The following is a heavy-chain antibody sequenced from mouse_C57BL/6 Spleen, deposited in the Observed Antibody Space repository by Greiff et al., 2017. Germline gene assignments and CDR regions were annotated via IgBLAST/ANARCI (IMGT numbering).Heavy chain of an antibody. CDR2: IYPGSGNT. V-gene: IGHV1-76*01. CDR1: GYTFTDYY. CDR3: ASGWFAY. Sequence: VQLQESGAELVRPGASVKLSCKASGYTFTDYYINWVKQRPGQGLEWIARIYPGSGNTYYNEKFKGKATLTAEKSSSTAYMQLSSLTSEDSAVYFCASGWFAYWGQGTLVTVSA. J-gene: IGHJ3*01.